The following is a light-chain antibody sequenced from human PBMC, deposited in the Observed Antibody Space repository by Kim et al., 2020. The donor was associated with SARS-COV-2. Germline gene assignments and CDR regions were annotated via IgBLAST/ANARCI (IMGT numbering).Light chain of an antibody. J-gene: IGKJ2*01. CDR3: QQYKTYPYT. Sequence: DIQMTQSPSSLSASVGDRVTNTCRSNQDINNYLAWFQQIPGKVPKSLIFAASTLQSGVPSRFSGSGSGTDFTLTISSLQPEDFVTYYCQQYKTYPYTFGQGTKLEI. CDR2: AAS. V-gene: IGKV1-16*01. CDR1: QDINNY.